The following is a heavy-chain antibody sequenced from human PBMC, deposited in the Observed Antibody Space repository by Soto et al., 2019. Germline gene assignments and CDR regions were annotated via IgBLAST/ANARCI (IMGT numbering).Heavy chain of an antibody. CDR1: GFTFSDYY. Sequence: GGSLRLSCAASGFTFSDYYMSWIRQAPGKGLEWVSYISSSSSYTNYADSVKGRFTISRDNAKNSLYLQMNSLRAEDTAVYYYARRSRRIAAAGPADYFDYWGQGTLVTVSS. J-gene: IGHJ4*02. CDR2: ISSSSSYT. CDR3: ARRSRRIAAAGPADYFDY. D-gene: IGHD6-13*01. V-gene: IGHV3-11*03.